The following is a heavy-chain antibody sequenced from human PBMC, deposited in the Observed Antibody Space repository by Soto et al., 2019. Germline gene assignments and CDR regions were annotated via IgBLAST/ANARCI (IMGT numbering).Heavy chain of an antibody. D-gene: IGHD6-19*01. V-gene: IGHV3-23*01. Sequence: EVQLLESGGGLVQPGGSLRLSCAASGFTFSSYAMSWVRQAPGKGLEWVSATGGSGGRTYYADSVRGRFTISRDNSKNTLFLQMDSLRAEDTAVYYCANPRHSSGWYERYWGQGTLVTVSS. CDR2: TGGSGGRT. CDR3: ANPRHSSGWYERY. CDR1: GFTFSSYA. J-gene: IGHJ4*02.